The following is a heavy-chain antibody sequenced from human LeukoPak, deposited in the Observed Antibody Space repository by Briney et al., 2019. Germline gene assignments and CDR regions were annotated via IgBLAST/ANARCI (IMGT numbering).Heavy chain of an antibody. Sequence: ASVKVSCKASGYTFTSYGISWVRQAPGQGLEGRGWIRVYNGNTNYAQKLQGRVTMTTDTSTSTAYMELRSLRSDDTAVYYCARDSSGYYYVWHYYYMDVWGKGTTVTVSS. D-gene: IGHD3-22*01. CDR3: ARDSSGYYYVWHYYYMDV. CDR1: GYTFTSYG. J-gene: IGHJ6*03. CDR2: IRVYNGNT. V-gene: IGHV1-18*01.